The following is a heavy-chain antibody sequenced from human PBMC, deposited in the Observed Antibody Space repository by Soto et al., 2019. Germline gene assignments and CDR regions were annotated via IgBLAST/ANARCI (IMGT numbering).Heavy chain of an antibody. CDR1: GFNFINYW. CDR3: VRDSHCDD. CDR2: IDHDGPT. J-gene: IGHJ4*02. Sequence: EVQMVESGGGLVQPGGYLRLSCAGAGFNFINYWMHWVRHDPGKGLEWVSRIDHDGPTDYADAVRGRFPISRDNAENTLYLKMTSLSPEDTAVYYCVRDSHCDDWGQGTLVTVSS. V-gene: IGHV3-74*01.